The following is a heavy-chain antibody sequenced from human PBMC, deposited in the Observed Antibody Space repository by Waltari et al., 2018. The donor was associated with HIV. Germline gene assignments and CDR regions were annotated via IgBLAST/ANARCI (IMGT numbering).Heavy chain of an antibody. CDR1: GGSISSYY. J-gene: IGHJ3*02. D-gene: IGHD3-22*01. Sequence: QVQLQESGPGLVKPSETLSLTCTVSGGSISSYYWSWIRLPPGKGLEWMGHFYYSVSTNYNPSLKSRVTISLDTSKNQFSLKLSSVTAADTAVYYCARVRITMIVARPNDAFDIWGQGTMVTVSS. CDR3: ARVRITMIVARPNDAFDI. V-gene: IGHV4-59*01. CDR2: FYYSVST.